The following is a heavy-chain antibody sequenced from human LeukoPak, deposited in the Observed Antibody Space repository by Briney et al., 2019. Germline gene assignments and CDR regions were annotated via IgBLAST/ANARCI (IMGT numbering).Heavy chain of an antibody. CDR1: GFTFDDYT. V-gene: IGHV3-43*01. Sequence: PGGSLRLSCAASGFTFDDYTMHRVRQAPGKGLEWVSLISWDGGSTYYADSVKGRFTISRDNSKNSLYLQMNSLRTEDTALYYCAKSLYLYGSGSLFDCWGQGTLVTVSS. J-gene: IGHJ4*02. D-gene: IGHD3-10*01. CDR2: ISWDGGST. CDR3: AKSLYLYGSGSLFDC.